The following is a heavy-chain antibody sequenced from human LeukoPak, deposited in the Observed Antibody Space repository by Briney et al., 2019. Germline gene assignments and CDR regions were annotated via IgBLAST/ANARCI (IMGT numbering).Heavy chain of an antibody. CDR2: INPSGGST. D-gene: IGHD6-6*01. V-gene: IGHV1-46*01. CDR3: ARQTLPESIAARVRLPDY. CDR1: GYTFTSYY. J-gene: IGHJ4*02. Sequence: ASVKVSCKASGYTFTSYYMHWVRQAPGQGLEWMGIINPSGGSTSYAQKFQGRVTMTRDMSTSTVYMELSSLRSEDTAVYYCARQTLPESIAARVRLPDYWGQGTLVTVSS.